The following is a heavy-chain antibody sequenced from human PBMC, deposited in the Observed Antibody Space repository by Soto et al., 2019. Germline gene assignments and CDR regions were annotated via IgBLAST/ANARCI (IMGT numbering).Heavy chain of an antibody. CDR2: IYYSGIS. D-gene: IGHD1-1*01. CDR3: ARARGQRHRNAFLV. Sequence: SETLSLTCTVSGGSTSSGGFYWSWIRQHPGKGLEWIGYIYYSGISYYNPSLKSRATISIDTSQNLISLNLKSATAADTAVYFCARARGQRHRNAFLVWGQGTMVTVSS. J-gene: IGHJ3*01. V-gene: IGHV4-31*03. CDR1: GGSTSSGGFY.